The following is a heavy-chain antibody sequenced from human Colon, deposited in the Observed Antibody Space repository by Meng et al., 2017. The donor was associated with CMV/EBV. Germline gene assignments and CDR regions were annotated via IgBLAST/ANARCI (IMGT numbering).Heavy chain of an antibody. V-gene: IGHV3-13*01. CDR1: GFTFSTYD. J-gene: IGHJ4*02. CDR3: ARARSPTHFDY. Sequence: GWSLRLSCTASGFTFSTYDFHWVRQPTGKGLEWVSSIGTVGDTYSIGSVKGRFIISREDAKNSVYLQMNGLRDGDTGLYYCARARSPTHFDYWGQGALVTVS. CDR2: IGTVGDT.